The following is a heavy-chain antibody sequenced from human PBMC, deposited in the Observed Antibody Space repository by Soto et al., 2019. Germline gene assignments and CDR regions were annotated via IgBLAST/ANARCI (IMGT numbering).Heavy chain of an antibody. CDR1: GFTFSGFG. D-gene: IGHD3-16*01. Sequence: PGGSLRLSCAASGFTFSGFGMHWVRQAPGKGLEWVAIIWYDGSDKYYADSVRGRFTISRDNSKNTLSLQMNSLRAEDTAVYHCAFGNLSYYLDYWGQGTPVTV. V-gene: IGHV3-33*01. CDR3: AFGNLSYYLDY. CDR2: IWYDGSDK. J-gene: IGHJ4*02.